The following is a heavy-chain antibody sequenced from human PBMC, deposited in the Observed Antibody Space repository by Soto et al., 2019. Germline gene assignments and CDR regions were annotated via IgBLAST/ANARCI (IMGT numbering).Heavy chain of an antibody. Sequence: ASVKVSCKASGYTFTSYYMRWVRQAPGQGLEWMGIINPSGGSTSYAQKFQGRVTMTRDTSTSTVYMELSSLRSEDTAVYYCARHHYSSSWYGENYYYYGMDVWGQGTTVTVSS. D-gene: IGHD6-13*01. J-gene: IGHJ6*02. V-gene: IGHV1-46*03. CDR1: GYTFTSYY. CDR3: ARHHYSSSWYGENYYYYGMDV. CDR2: INPSGGST.